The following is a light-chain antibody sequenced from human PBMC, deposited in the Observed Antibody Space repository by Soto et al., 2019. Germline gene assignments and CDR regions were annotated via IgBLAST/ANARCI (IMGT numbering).Light chain of an antibody. CDR2: AAS. Sequence: ISMTQSPPTLSVSPGGRVTLSCEASETISADLAWYHHRPGQAPRLLIYAASTRAPGVPARFSGSGCGTDFTLSIANLQSEDFCLYYGQHYHNLPRTFGQGTKLEIK. CDR1: ETISAD. V-gene: IGKV3-15*01. J-gene: IGKJ2*01. CDR3: QHYHNLPRT.